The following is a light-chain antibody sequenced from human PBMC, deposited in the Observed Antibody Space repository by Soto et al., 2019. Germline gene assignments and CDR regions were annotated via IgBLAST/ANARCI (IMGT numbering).Light chain of an antibody. Sequence: EIVLTQSPATLSLSPGERATLSCRTSQNIRGLLNWYQQRPGQAPRLLIYDTSNRATDIPARFSGSGSGTDFILTISSLDPEDFGVYFCQQRHNWPITFGQGTRLHIK. V-gene: IGKV3-11*01. CDR3: QQRHNWPIT. CDR2: DTS. CDR1: QNIRGL. J-gene: IGKJ5*01.